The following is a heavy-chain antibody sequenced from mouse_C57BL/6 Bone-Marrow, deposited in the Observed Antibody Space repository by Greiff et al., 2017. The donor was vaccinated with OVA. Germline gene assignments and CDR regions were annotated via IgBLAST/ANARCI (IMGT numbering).Heavy chain of an antibody. CDR2: ISSGSSTI. V-gene: IGHV5-17*01. Sequence: EVHLVESGGGLVKPGGSLKLSCAASGFTFSDYGMHWVRQAPEKGLEWVAYISSGSSTIYYADTVKGRFTISRDNAKNTLFLQMTSLRSEDTAMYYCAREPITTVVEGAMDYWGQGTSVTVSS. CDR1: GFTFSDYG. J-gene: IGHJ4*01. CDR3: AREPITTVVEGAMDY. D-gene: IGHD1-1*01.